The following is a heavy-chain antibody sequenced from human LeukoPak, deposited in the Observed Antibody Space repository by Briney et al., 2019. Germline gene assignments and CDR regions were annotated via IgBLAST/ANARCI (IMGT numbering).Heavy chain of an antibody. D-gene: IGHD2-2*01. J-gene: IGHJ6*02. CDR1: GYTFTSYG. CDR3: ARSGYCSSTSCYDNYYYYYGMDV. Sequence: ASVKVSCKASGYTFTSYGINWVRQAPGQGLEWMGWNNVYNGNTNYAQKLQGRVTMTTDTSTSTAYMELRSLRSDDTAVYYCARSGYCSSTSCYDNYYYYYGMDVWGQGTTVTVSS. CDR2: NNVYNGNT. V-gene: IGHV1-18*01.